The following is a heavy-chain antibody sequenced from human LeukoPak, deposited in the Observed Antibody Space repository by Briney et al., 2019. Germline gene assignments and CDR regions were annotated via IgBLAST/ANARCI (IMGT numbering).Heavy chain of an antibody. CDR2: IIPILGIA. Sequence: GASVKVSCKASGGTFSSYAISWVRQAPGQGLEWMGRIIPILGIANYAQKFQGRVTITADKSTSTAYMELSSLRSEDTAVYYCARGLGSRFYNWFDPWGQGTLVTVSS. V-gene: IGHV1-69*04. CDR3: ARGLGSRFYNWFDP. CDR1: GGTFSSYA. D-gene: IGHD3-10*01. J-gene: IGHJ5*02.